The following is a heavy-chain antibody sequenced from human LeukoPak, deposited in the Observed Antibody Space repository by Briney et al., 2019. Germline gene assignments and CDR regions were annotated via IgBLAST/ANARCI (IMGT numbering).Heavy chain of an antibody. V-gene: IGHV3-15*01. CDR3: TTVSSSWFKGYYYYMDV. J-gene: IGHJ6*03. D-gene: IGHD6-13*01. CDR1: GFTFSNAW. Sequence: GGSLRLSCAASGFTFSNAWMSWVRQAPGKGLEWVGRIKSKTDGGTTDYAAPVKGRFTISRDDSKNTLYLQMNSLKTEDTAAYYCTTVSSSWFKGYYYYMDVWGKGTTVTVSS. CDR2: IKSKTDGGTT.